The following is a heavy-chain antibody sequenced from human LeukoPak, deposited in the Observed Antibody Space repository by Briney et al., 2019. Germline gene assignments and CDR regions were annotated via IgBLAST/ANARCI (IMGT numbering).Heavy chain of an antibody. D-gene: IGHD2-15*01. J-gene: IGHJ6*03. CDR1: GDSISRSRHF. Sequence: SETLSLTCNVSGDSISRSRHFWAWIRQSPGRGLEWIGYIYNSGSTYYNPSLKSRVTISIDTSKDQFSLKLRFVTAADTAVYYCARVRCSGGSCPYYYYYYYMDVWGKGTTVTVSS. CDR2: IYNSGST. CDR3: ARVRCSGGSCPYYYYYYYMDV. V-gene: IGHV4-39*07.